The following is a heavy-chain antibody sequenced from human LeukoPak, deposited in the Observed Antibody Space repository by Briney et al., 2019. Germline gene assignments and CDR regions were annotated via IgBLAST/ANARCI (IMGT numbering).Heavy chain of an antibody. V-gene: IGHV4-61*02. CDR1: GDSLSSGCFY. CDR2: VSSSGRA. CDR3: VRDHVSPGLSNWFDP. Sequence: SETLSLTCTVSGDSLSSGCFYWGWLRQAAGTGLEWIGRVSSSGRATYNSSLRSLLTISITPSNNHFSLKVTSVTASDTAMYYCVRDHVSPGLSNWFDPWGQGTLVTVSS. D-gene: IGHD3-16*01. J-gene: IGHJ5*02.